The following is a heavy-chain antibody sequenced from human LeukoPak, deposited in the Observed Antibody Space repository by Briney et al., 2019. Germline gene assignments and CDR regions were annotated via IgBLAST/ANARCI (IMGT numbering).Heavy chain of an antibody. V-gene: IGHV4-34*01. J-gene: IGHJ6*03. CDR1: GGSFSGYY. CDR2: INHSGST. CDR3: ARDRKYSSYYYYMDV. D-gene: IGHD6-6*01. Sequence: SETLSLTCAVYGGSFSGYYWSWIRQPPGKGLEWIGEINHSGSTNYNPSLKSRVTMSVDTSKNQFSLKLSSVTAADTAVYYCARDRKYSSYYYYMDVWGKGTTVTISS.